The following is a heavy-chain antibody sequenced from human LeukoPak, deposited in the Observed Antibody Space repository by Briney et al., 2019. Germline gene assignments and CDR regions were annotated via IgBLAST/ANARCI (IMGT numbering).Heavy chain of an antibody. CDR1: GGSFSGYY. J-gene: IGHJ6*03. V-gene: IGHV4-34*01. Sequence: SETLSLTCAVYGGSFSGYYWSWIRQPPGKGLEWIGEINHSGSTNYNPSLKSRLTISVDTSKNQFSLKLSSVTAADTATYYCARGRGHCSGGRCPTTEAYYYMDVWGKGTTVTVSS. CDR3: ARGRGHCSGGRCPTTEAYYYMDV. D-gene: IGHD2-15*01. CDR2: INHSGST.